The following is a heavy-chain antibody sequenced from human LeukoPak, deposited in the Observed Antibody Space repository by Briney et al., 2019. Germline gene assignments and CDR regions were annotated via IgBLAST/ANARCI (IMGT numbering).Heavy chain of an antibody. J-gene: IGHJ5*02. V-gene: IGHV1-69*01. CDR1: GGTFSSYA. CDR2: IIPIFGTA. D-gene: IGHD4-17*01. CDR3: ARYYGDYGGGWFDP. Sequence: SVKVSCKASGGTFSSYAISWERQAPGQGLEWMGGIIPIFGTANYAQKFQGRVTITADESTSTAYMELSSLRSEDTAVYYCARYYGDYGGGWFDPWGQGTLVTVSS.